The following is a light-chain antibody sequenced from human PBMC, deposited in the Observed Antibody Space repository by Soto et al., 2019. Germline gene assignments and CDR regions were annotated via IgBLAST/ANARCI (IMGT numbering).Light chain of an antibody. J-gene: IGKJ1*01. CDR3: QQYSSFPLT. Sequence: DIELTQSPGTLSVSPGDRATLSCRASQSVGSNLAWYRQKPGKAPKLLIYGASTIDSGVPSRFSGSGSGTEFTLTINSLQSDDFATYLCQQYSSFPLTFGEGTKVDIK. CDR2: GAS. CDR1: QSVGSN. V-gene: IGKV3-15*01.